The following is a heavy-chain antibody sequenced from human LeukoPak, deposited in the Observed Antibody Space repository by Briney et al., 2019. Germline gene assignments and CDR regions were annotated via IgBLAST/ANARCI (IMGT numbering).Heavy chain of an antibody. D-gene: IGHD3-22*01. Sequence: PSETLSLTCTVSGGSISSYYWSWIRQPAGKGLEWIGRIYTSGSTNYNPSLKSRVTMSVDTSKNQFCLKLSSVTAADTAVYYCARDRYYYDSSGYYRLDYWGQGTLVTVSS. CDR1: GGSISSYY. J-gene: IGHJ4*02. CDR2: IYTSGST. V-gene: IGHV4-4*07. CDR3: ARDRYYYDSSGYYRLDY.